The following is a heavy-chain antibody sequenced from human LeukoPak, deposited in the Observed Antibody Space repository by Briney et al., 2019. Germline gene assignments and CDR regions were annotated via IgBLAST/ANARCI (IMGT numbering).Heavy chain of an antibody. Sequence: SETLSHTCTVSGGSISSYYWSWIRQPPGKGLEWIGYIYYSGSTNYNPSLKSRVTISVDTSKNQFSLKLSSVTAADTAVYYCARDYGDYFDYWGQGTLVTVSS. CDR2: IYYSGST. D-gene: IGHD4-17*01. J-gene: IGHJ4*02. V-gene: IGHV4-59*01. CDR3: ARDYGDYFDY. CDR1: GGSISSYY.